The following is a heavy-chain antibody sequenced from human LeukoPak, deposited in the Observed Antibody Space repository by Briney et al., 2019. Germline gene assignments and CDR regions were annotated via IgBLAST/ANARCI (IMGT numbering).Heavy chain of an antibody. Sequence: GGSLRLSCAASGFTFSDYYMSWIRQAPGKGLEWVSYISSSSSYTNYADSVKGRFTISRDNVKNSLFLQMNSLRAEDTALYYCARGGYQYGNYWGQGTLVTVSS. D-gene: IGHD2-15*01. V-gene: IGHV3-11*05. J-gene: IGHJ4*02. CDR2: ISSSSSYT. CDR3: ARGGYQYGNY. CDR1: GFTFSDYY.